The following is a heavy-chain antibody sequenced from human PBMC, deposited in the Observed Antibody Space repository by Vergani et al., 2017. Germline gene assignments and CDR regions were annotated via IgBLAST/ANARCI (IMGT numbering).Heavy chain of an antibody. J-gene: IGHJ6*02. D-gene: IGHD6-25*01. Sequence: QVQLVQSGAEVKKPGASVKVSCKASGYTFTSYGISWVRQAPGQGLEWMGWISAYNGNTNYAQKLQGRVTMTTDTSTSTAYMELRSLRSDDTAVYYCAGVCCSGPRAYYDCGMDVWGQGTTVTVSS. CDR3: AGVCCSGPRAYYDCGMDV. CDR2: ISAYNGNT. CDR1: GYTFTSYG. V-gene: IGHV1-18*01.